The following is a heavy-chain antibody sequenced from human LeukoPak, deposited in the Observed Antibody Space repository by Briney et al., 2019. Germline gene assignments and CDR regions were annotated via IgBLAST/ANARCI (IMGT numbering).Heavy chain of an antibody. CDR2: IPDSGNT. CDR1: GDSFNNGLY. J-gene: IGHJ4*02. CDR3: ARGAWGAMVRGVPFDY. Sequence: SETLSLTCTVSGDSFNNGLYWGWIRQPPGKGLEWIGSIPDSGNTYYNPSLKSRVTISVDTSKNQFSLKLSSVTAADTAVYYCARGAWGAMVRGVPFDYWGQGTLVTVSS. D-gene: IGHD3-10*01. V-gene: IGHV4-38-2*02.